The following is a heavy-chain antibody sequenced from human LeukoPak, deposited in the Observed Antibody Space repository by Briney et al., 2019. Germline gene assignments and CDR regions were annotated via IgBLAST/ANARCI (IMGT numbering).Heavy chain of an antibody. Sequence: SETLSLTCAVYGGSFSGYYWSWIRQPPGKGLEWIGEINHSGSTNYNPSLKSRVTISVDTSKNQFSLKLSSVTAADTAVYYCAKRAPADPRESPQVAVAHPNWFDPWGQGTLVTVSS. D-gene: IGHD6-19*01. CDR1: GGSFSGYY. J-gene: IGHJ5*02. CDR3: AKRAPADPRESPQVAVAHPNWFDP. V-gene: IGHV4-34*01. CDR2: INHSGST.